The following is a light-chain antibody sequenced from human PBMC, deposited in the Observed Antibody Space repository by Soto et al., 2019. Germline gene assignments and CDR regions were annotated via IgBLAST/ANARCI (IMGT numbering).Light chain of an antibody. CDR3: CSYAGSSTAYV. CDR1: SSDVGSYNL. Sequence: QSALTQPASVSGSPGQSITISCTGTSSDVGSYNLVSWYQQHPGKAPKLMIYEVSKRPSGVPNRFSGSKSGNTASLTISGLQAEDEADYYCCSYAGSSTAYVFGTGTKLTVL. CDR2: EVS. J-gene: IGLJ1*01. V-gene: IGLV2-23*02.